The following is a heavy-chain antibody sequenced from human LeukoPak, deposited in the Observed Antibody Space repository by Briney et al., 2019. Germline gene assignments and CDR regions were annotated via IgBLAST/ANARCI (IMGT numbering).Heavy chain of an antibody. CDR1: GGSISSSSYY. D-gene: IGHD5-18*01. V-gene: IGHV4-39*07. CDR2: IYYGGST. J-gene: IGHJ4*02. Sequence: SETLSLTCTVSGGSISSSSYYWDWIRQPPGKGLEWIGNIYYGGSTYYNPSLKSRVTISIDTSKNQFSLKLSSVTAADTAVYYCARMVRQLWIRGTFDYWGQGTLVTVSS. CDR3: ARMVRQLWIRGTFDY.